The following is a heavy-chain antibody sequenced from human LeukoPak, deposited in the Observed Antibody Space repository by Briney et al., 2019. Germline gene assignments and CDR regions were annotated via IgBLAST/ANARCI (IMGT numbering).Heavy chain of an antibody. CDR3: AKDPLRGVRDWLDP. CDR2: ISSNGGST. CDR1: GFTSSSYA. Sequence: GGSLRLSCSASGFTSSSYAMHWVRQAPGKGLEYVSAISSNGGSTYYADSVKGRFTISRDNSKNTLYLQMNSLRAEDTAVYYCAKDPLRGVRDWLDPWGQGTLVTVSS. D-gene: IGHD3-10*01. J-gene: IGHJ5*02. V-gene: IGHV3-64*04.